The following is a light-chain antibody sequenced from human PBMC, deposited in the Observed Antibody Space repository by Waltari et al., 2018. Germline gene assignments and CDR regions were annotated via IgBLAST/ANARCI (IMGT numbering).Light chain of an antibody. V-gene: IGKV1-39*01. CDR1: QSISTS. Sequence: DIQMTQSPSSLSASVGDRITITCRASQSISTSLSWYQQKPGTAPKLLIYAASSLQSGVPSRFSGSGSGTDFTLTISSLQPEDFATYYCQQSFSTPYTFGQGTKLEIK. J-gene: IGKJ2*01. CDR3: QQSFSTPYT. CDR2: AAS.